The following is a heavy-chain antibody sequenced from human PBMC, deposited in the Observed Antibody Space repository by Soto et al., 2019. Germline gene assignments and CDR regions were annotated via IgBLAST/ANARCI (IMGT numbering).Heavy chain of an antibody. Sequence: QVQLVESGGGVVQPGRSLRLSCAASGFTFSSYGMHWVRQAPGKGLEWVAVIWYDGSNKYYADSVKGRFTISRDNSKNTLYLHMNSLRAEDTAVYYCARDNYGMDVWGQGTTVTVSS. CDR1: GFTFSSYG. CDR3: ARDNYGMDV. CDR2: IWYDGSNK. V-gene: IGHV3-33*01. J-gene: IGHJ6*02.